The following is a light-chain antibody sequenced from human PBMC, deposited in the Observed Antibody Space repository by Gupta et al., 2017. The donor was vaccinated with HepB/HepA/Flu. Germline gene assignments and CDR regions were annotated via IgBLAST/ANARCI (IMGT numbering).Light chain of an antibody. J-gene: IGLJ3*02. Sequence: SALTQPASVSGSPGQSITISCTGSSSDIGDNNYVSWYQQHPGKAPKLMIYDVSDRPAGVSNRFSGSKSDNTASLXIXGLQAEXEADYYCSSYTSSNLLFGGGTKLTVL. V-gene: IGLV2-14*03. CDR1: SSDIGDNNY. CDR2: DVS. CDR3: SSYTSSNLL.